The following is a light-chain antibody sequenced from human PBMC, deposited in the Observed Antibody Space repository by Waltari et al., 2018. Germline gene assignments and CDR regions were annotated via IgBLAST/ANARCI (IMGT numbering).Light chain of an antibody. CDR1: KIESER. CDR2: DDS. J-gene: IGLJ3*02. Sequence: SIMLSQPPSMSVAPGQTARITCGGNKIESERFHWYQQKPGQAPLVVLYDDSARPSGIPRRFSGSNSGNKATLTISRVEAGDEADYYCQLWDTSNDRVVFGGGT. V-gene: IGLV3-21*02. CDR3: QLWDTSNDRVV.